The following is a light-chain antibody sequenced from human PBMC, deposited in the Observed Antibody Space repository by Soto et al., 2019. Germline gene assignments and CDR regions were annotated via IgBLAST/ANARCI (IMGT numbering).Light chain of an antibody. CDR3: QQYYKWPWT. CDR1: QSVSSD. J-gene: IGKJ1*01. CDR2: GAS. V-gene: IGKV3-15*01. Sequence: EIVMTQSPASLSVSAGERASLSCRASQSVSSDLAWYQQKPGQAPRLFIYGASTRATGIPARFSGSGSGTEFTLTISGLQSEDFAVYYCQQYYKWPWTFGPGTKVDIK.